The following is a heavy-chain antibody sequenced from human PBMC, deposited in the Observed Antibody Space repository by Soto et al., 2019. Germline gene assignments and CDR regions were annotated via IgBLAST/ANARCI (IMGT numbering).Heavy chain of an antibody. D-gene: IGHD1-20*01. CDR1: GFTVSNNY. Sequence: GGSLRLSCAASGFTVSNNYLTWVRQAPGKGLKWVSVLYPNGRAFYADSVKGRFTISTDNSQNSVYLQMNALRADDTAIYYCARGLGREYQDNRNHFHLDYWGQGTLVTVSS. CDR3: ARGLGREYQDNRNHFHLDY. J-gene: IGHJ4*02. CDR2: LYPNGRA. V-gene: IGHV3-53*01.